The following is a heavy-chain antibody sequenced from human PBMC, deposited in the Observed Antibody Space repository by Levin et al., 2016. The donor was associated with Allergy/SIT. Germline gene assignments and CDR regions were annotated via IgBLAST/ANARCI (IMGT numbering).Heavy chain of an antibody. D-gene: IGHD1-26*01. CDR3: ARTRLSYSWDAFDI. J-gene: IGHJ3*02. V-gene: IGHV3-30-3*01. Sequence: VRQAPGKGLEWVAVISYDGSNKYYADSVKGRFTISRDNSKNTLYLQMNSLRAEDTAVYYCARTRLSYSWDAFDIWGQGTMVTVSS. CDR2: ISYDGSNK.